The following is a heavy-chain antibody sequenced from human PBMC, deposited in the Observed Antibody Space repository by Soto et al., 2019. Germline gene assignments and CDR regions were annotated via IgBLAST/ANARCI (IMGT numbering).Heavy chain of an antibody. Sequence: ASVKVSCKASGYTFTSYAMHWVRQAPGQRLEWMGWINAGNGNTKYSQKFQGRVTITRDTSASTAYMELSSLRSEDTAVYYCARDDPRYDILTGYYGMDVWGQGTTVTVSS. D-gene: IGHD3-9*01. CDR2: INAGNGNT. CDR1: GYTFTSYA. J-gene: IGHJ6*02. CDR3: ARDDPRYDILTGYYGMDV. V-gene: IGHV1-3*01.